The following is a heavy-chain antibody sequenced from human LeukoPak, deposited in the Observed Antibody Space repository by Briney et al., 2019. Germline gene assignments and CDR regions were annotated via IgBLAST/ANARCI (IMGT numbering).Heavy chain of an antibody. CDR2: IYSRGTT. V-gene: IGHV4-59*12. J-gene: IGHJ4*02. Sequence: SSETLSLTCTVSGGSFSGYYWSWIRQTPGKGLEWIGYIYSRGTTNYNRSLQSRVTISLDTPKNQFSLSVTSVTAADTAMYCARRISSWNVYIDKWGQGIQVTVSS. CDR1: GGSFSGYY. D-gene: IGHD1-1*01. CDR3: ARRISSWNVYIDK.